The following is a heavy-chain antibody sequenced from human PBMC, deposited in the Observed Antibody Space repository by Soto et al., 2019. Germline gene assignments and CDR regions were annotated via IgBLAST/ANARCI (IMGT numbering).Heavy chain of an antibody. V-gene: IGHV1-2*02. CDR3: ARVMAYEQQLVPFDY. CDR2: VNPHTGGT. CDR1: GYTFIGYY. D-gene: IGHD6-13*01. Sequence: QVQLVQSGAEVKKPGASVKVSCKTSGYTFIGYYLNWVRQAPGQRLEWMGWVNPHTGGTHYAQKCDGRVTMTRDTSTYTAYMELRGLKFDDTATYFCARVMAYEQQLVPFDYWGQGTLVTVSS. J-gene: IGHJ4*02.